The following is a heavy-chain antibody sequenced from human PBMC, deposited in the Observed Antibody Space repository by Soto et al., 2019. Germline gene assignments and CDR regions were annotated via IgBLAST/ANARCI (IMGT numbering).Heavy chain of an antibody. CDR3: ARGNPFNYAGFDV. D-gene: IGHD3-16*01. J-gene: IGHJ6*02. CDR2: MNAKSGDT. V-gene: IGHV1-8*02. CDR1: GYIFAHYF. Sequence: QVQLVQSGAEVKKPGASVTLSCKASGYIFAHYFIHWVRQAPGQGPEWMGWMNAKSGDTFCPQRFRGKFNMTWDTSLSTAYIEVGSLTSHDTAIYYCARGNPFNYAGFDVWGQGTTVAVSS.